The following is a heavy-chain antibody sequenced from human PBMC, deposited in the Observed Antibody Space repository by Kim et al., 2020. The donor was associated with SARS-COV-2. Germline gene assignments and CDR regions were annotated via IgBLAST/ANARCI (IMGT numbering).Heavy chain of an antibody. V-gene: IGHV3-74*01. CDR3: ARAGDHDNRGYYGCFHL. J-gene: IGHJ1*01. D-gene: IGHD3-22*01. Sequence: SVKGRFTISRDNAKNTLYLQMNSLRPEDTAMYYCARAGDHDNRGYYGCFHLWGQGAPVTVSS.